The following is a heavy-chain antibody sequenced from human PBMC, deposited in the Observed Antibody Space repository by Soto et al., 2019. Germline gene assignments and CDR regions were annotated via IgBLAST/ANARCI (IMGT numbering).Heavy chain of an antibody. CDR2: IRSKADGGAT. V-gene: IGHV3-15*01. CDR3: ATEFALGYCRSASCSYFDH. CDR1: GFTFRNAW. Sequence: PGGSLRLSCAASGFTFRNAWMSWVRQAPGKGLEWVGRIRSKADGGATDYAAPVKSRFSISRDDSTATLYLQMNSLKTEDTAVYYCATEFALGYCRSASCSYFDHWGQGNLVTVSS. J-gene: IGHJ4*02. D-gene: IGHD2-2*01.